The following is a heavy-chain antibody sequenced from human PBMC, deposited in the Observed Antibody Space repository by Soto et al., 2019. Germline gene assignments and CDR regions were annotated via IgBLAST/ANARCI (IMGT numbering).Heavy chain of an antibody. CDR2: IYYSGST. D-gene: IGHD1-1*01. Sequence: TSETLSLTCTVSGGSVSSGSYYWSWIRQPPGKGLEWIGYIYYSGSTNYNPSLKNRLTISVDTSKNQFSLKLSSVTAADTAVYYCARDFATSWFDPWGLGTLVTVSS. J-gene: IGHJ5*02. V-gene: IGHV4-61*01. CDR1: GGSVSSGSYY. CDR3: ARDFATSWFDP.